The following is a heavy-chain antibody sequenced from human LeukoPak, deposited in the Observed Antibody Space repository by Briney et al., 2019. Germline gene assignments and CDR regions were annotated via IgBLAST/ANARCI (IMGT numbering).Heavy chain of an antibody. V-gene: IGHV3-23*01. J-gene: IGHJ4*02. CDR3: AKGPQLYSGYHPDY. Sequence: PGGSLSLSCAASGFTFSGCAMTWVRQAPGKGLQWVSTITGSDDKTYYADSVKGRFTISRDFSKNMVHLHMNSLRVEDTAIYYCAKGPQLYSGYHPDYWGQGTLVTVSS. CDR1: GFTFSGCA. D-gene: IGHD5-12*01. CDR2: ITGSDDKT.